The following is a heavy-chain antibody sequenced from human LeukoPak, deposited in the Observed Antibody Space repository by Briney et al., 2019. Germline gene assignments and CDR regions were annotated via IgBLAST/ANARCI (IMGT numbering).Heavy chain of an antibody. CDR1: GGSISSYY. CDR3: ARHWDSSGPPDV. D-gene: IGHD3-22*01. J-gene: IGHJ3*01. CDR2: IYYSGST. V-gene: IGHV4-59*08. Sequence: PSETLSLTCTVSGGSISSYYWSWIRQPPGKGLEWIGYIYYSGSTNYNPSLKSRVTISVDTSKDQFSLELSSVTAADTAVYYCARHWDSSGPPDVWGQGTMVTVSS.